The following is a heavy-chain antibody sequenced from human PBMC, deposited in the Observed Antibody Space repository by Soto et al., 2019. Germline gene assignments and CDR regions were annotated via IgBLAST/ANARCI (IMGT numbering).Heavy chain of an antibody. D-gene: IGHD2-2*01. V-gene: IGHV3-23*01. CDR1: GFTFGSYS. Sequence: GGSLRLSCGVPGFTFGSYSMTCVRQAPGKGLEWVSTLSDNGGHTYYADSVKGRFTISRDNSKNTVYLQMNSLRAKDTAVYYCAKDSRNVLVSAARVYGMDVWGQGTTVTVSS. CDR2: LSDNGGHT. J-gene: IGHJ6*02. CDR3: AKDSRNVLVSAARVYGMDV.